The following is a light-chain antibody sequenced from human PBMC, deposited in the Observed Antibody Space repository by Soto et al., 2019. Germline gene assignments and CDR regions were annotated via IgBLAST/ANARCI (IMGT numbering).Light chain of an antibody. CDR1: QSISSW. J-gene: IGKJ4*01. V-gene: IGKV1-5*01. CDR2: DAS. CDR3: QQYDNLPLT. Sequence: DLQMTQSPSTLSASVGDRVTITCRASQSISSWLAWYQQKPGKAPKLLIYDASSLESGVPSRFSGSASGTEFTLTITCLQPDDFATYYCQQYDNLPLTFGGGTNVQIK.